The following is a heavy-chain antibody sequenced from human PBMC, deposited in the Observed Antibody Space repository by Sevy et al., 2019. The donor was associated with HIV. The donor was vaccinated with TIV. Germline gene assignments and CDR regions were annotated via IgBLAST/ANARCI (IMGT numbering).Heavy chain of an antibody. D-gene: IGHD2-2*02. CDR2: INPNSGGT. V-gene: IGHV1-2*06. CDR3: AREQYCSSTSCYTIYYYYGMDV. J-gene: IGHJ6*02. Sequence: ASVKVSCKASGYTFTGYYMHWVRQAPGQGLEWMGRINPNSGGTNYAQKFQGRVTMTRDTSISTAYMELSRLRSDDTAVYYCAREQYCSSTSCYTIYYYYGMDVWGQGTTVTVSS. CDR1: GYTFTGYY.